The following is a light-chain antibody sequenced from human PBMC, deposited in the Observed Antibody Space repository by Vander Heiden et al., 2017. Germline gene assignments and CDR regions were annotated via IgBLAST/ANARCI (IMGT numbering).Light chain of an antibody. CDR1: QSSNIY. CDR2: AAS. CDR3: QQSYSTPLT. Sequence: DIQMTQSPSSLSASVGDRVTITCRASQSSNIYLNWYQHAPGKAPKLLIYAASNLPSEVPSRFSGSGSGTDFTLTITSLEPEDFATYYCQQSYSTPLTFGGGTKVEIK. V-gene: IGKV1-39*01. J-gene: IGKJ4*01.